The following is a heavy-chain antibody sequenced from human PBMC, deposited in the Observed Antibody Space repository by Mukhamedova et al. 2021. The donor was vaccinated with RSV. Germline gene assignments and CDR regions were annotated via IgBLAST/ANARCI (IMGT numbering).Heavy chain of an antibody. D-gene: IGHD1-1*01. V-gene: IGHV5-51*01. CDR3: ARHRERNWPFDY. J-gene: IGHJ4*02. CDR2: IYPGDSDT. Sequence: MGIIYPGDSDTRYSPSFQGQVTISADKSISTAYLQWSSLKASDTAMYYCARHRERNWPFDYWGQGTLVTVSS.